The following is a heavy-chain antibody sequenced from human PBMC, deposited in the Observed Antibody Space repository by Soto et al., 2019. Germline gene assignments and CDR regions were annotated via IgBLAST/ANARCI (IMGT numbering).Heavy chain of an antibody. D-gene: IGHD6-19*01. CDR2: ICSNDEK. J-gene: IGHJ4*02. CDR1: GFSLSNARMG. CDR3: ARERFLYSSGWSGLDY. Sequence: QVTLKESGPVLVKPTETLTLTCTVSGFSLSNARMGVSWIRQLPGKALEWLAHICSNDEKSYSTSLKSRLTISQDTSKSQVVLTMTNMDPVYTATYYCARERFLYSSGWSGLDYWGQGTLVTVS. V-gene: IGHV2-26*01.